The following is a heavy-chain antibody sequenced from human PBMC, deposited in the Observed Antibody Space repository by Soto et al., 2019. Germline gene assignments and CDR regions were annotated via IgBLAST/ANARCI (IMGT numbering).Heavy chain of an antibody. J-gene: IGHJ6*04. CDR1: EFTFNIDA. CDR2: MSGSGASI. D-gene: IGHD1-20*01. V-gene: IGHV3-23*01. CDR3: ARDNWNGAYYGLDV. Sequence: EVQLLESGGGLVQSGESLTLSFVASEFTFNIDAMTWVRQAPGKGLEWVSSMSGSGASIYYADSVKGRFTISRDKSKKTLYLQMNSLRAEDTAVYWCARDNWNGAYYGLDVWGKGTTVTVSA.